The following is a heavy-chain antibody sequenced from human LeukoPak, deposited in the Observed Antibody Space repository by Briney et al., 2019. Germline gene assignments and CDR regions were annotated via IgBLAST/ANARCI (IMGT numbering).Heavy chain of an antibody. J-gene: IGHJ4*02. Sequence: PSETLSLTCTVSGGSISSYYWSWIRQPAGKGLEWIGRIYTTGSTSYNPSLKSRVTMSVDTSKNQFSLKLSSVTAADTAVYYCARGIAAAAKQGGFDYWGQGTLLTVSS. CDR2: IYTTGST. CDR1: GGSISSYY. CDR3: ARGIAAAAKQGGFDY. D-gene: IGHD6-13*01. V-gene: IGHV4-4*07.